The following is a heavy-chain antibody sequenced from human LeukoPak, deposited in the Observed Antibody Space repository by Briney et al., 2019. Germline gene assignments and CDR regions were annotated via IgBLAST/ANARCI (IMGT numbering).Heavy chain of an antibody. V-gene: IGHV3-21*01. CDR2: ISSSSSYI. J-gene: IGHJ4*02. D-gene: IGHD6-19*01. Sequence: GGSLRLSCAASGFTFSSYSMNWVRQAPGKGLEWVSSISSSSSYIYYADSVKGRFTISRDNAKNSLYLQMNSLRAEDTAVYYCARGWYSSGLYFDYWGQGTLVTVSS. CDR1: GFTFSSYS. CDR3: ARGWYSSGLYFDY.